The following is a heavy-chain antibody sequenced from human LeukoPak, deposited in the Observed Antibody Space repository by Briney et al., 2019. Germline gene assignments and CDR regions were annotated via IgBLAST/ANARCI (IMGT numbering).Heavy chain of an antibody. CDR1: GYTFTDYY. J-gene: IGHJ4*02. D-gene: IGHD1-26*01. CDR3: ARYKGGSNNLDY. Sequence: ASVKVSCRASGYTFTDYYIFWVRQAPGQGLEWMGWINCNNGGTQYAEKFQGGVTMTRDTSITTAYMELSSLRSDDTAIYYCARYKGGSNNLDYWGQGTLVTVSS. V-gene: IGHV1-2*02. CDR2: INCNNGGT.